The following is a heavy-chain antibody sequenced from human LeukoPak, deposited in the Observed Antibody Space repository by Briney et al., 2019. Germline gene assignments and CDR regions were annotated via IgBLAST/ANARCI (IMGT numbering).Heavy chain of an antibody. CDR2: INSGSNTI. CDR3: ARDFHRRNYDSSGYYTAFDI. J-gene: IGHJ3*02. CDR1: GLNFNIYS. V-gene: IGHV3-48*01. D-gene: IGHD3-22*01. Sequence: GGSLRLSCAASGLNFNIYSMNWVRQAPGKGLEWVSYINSGSNTIYYADSVKGRFTISRDNAKSSLYLQMNSLRAEDTAVYYCARDFHRRNYDSSGYYTAFDIWGQGTMVTVSS.